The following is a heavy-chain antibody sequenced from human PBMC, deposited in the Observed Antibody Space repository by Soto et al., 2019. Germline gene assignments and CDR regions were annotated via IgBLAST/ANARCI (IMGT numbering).Heavy chain of an antibody. Sequence: ASVKVSCKASGGTFSSYTISWVRQAPGQGLEWMGRIIPILGIANYAQKFQGRVTITADKSTSTAYMELSSLRSEDTAVYYCAREGVWEYYYYYMDVWGKGTTVTVSS. J-gene: IGHJ6*03. V-gene: IGHV1-69*04. CDR1: GGTFSSYT. CDR2: IIPILGIA. CDR3: AREGVWEYYYYYMDV. D-gene: IGHD6-13*01.